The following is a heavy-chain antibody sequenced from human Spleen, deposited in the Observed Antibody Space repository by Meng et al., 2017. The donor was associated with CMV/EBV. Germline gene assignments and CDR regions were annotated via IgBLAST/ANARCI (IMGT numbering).Heavy chain of an antibody. V-gene: IGHV4-30-4*08. CDR1: GDSY. J-gene: IGHJ4*02. CDR2: IFYSGST. D-gene: IGHD2-2*01. CDR3: ARDVSSTSGGTVTTGVALFDY. Sequence: GDSYWSWIRQPPGKGLEWIGYIFYSGSTYYNPSLRGRVTMSVDTSKNQFSLKLSSVTAADTAVYYCARDVSSTSGGTVTTGVALFDYWGQGTLVTVSS.